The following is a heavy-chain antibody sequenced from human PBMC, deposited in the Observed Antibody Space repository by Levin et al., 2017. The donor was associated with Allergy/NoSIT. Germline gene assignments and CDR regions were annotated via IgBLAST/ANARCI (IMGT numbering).Heavy chain of an antibody. Sequence: QTGGSLRLSCAASGFTFSSYALSWVRQAPGKGLEWVSAISGSGGSTYYADSVKGRFTISRDNSKNTLYLQMNSLRAEDTAVYYCAKRGSGSYLSGFDIWGQGTMVTVSS. CDR2: ISGSGGST. V-gene: IGHV3-23*01. J-gene: IGHJ3*02. CDR3: AKRGSGSYLSGFDI. D-gene: IGHD3-10*01. CDR1: GFTFSSYA.